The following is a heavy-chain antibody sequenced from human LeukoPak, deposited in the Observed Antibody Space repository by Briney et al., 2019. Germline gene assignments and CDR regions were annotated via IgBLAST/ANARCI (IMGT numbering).Heavy chain of an antibody. J-gene: IGHJ4*02. V-gene: IGHV3-23*01. CDR3: ARDHFTMSPYFDY. D-gene: IGHD3-10*02. Sequence: PGGSLRLSCAASGFTFSSYAMSWVRQAPGKGLEWVSAISGSGGSTYYADSVKGRFTISRDNAKNSLYLQMNSLRAEDTAVYYCARDHFTMSPYFDYWGQGTLVTVSS. CDR2: ISGSGGST. CDR1: GFTFSSYA.